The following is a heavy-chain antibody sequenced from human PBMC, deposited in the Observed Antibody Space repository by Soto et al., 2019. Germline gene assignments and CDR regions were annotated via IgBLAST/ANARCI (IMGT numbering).Heavy chain of an antibody. CDR2: IYHSGST. CDR1: GGSISSSNW. D-gene: IGHD2-2*01. Sequence: PSETLSLTCAVSGGSISSSNWWSWVRQPPGKGLEWIGEIYHSGSTNYNPSLKSRVTISVDKSKNQFSLKLSSVTAADTAVYYCARDRYCISTSCTDGMDVWGQGPTVTVSS. J-gene: IGHJ6*02. CDR3: ARDRYCISTSCTDGMDV. V-gene: IGHV4-4*02.